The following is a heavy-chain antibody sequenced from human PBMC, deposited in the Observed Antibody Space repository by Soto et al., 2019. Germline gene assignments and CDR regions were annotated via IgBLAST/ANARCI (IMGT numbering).Heavy chain of an antibody. CDR3: ARVFDSVPYFYYGMHX. D-gene: IGHD3-22*01. Sequence: PWGSLRLSCAASGFTFSSYSMNRVRQAPGKGLEWVSSISSSSSYIYYADSVKGRFTISRDNAKNSLYLQMNSLRAEDTAVYYCARVFDSVPYFYYGMHXWGQGTKGTVS. V-gene: IGHV3-21*01. J-gene: IGHJ6*02. CDR2: ISSSSSYI. CDR1: GFTFSSYS.